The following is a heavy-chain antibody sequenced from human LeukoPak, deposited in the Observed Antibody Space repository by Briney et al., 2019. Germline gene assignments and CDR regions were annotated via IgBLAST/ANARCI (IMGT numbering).Heavy chain of an antibody. CDR3: TTASPPRLTFDY. Sequence: GGSLRLSCAASGFTVSSNYMSWVRQAPGKGLEWVGRIKSKTDGGTTDYAAPVKGRFTISRDDSKNTLYLQMNSLKTEDTAVYYCTTASPPRLTFDYWGQGTLVTVSS. CDR2: IKSKTDGGTT. CDR1: GFTVSSNY. J-gene: IGHJ4*02. V-gene: IGHV3-15*01.